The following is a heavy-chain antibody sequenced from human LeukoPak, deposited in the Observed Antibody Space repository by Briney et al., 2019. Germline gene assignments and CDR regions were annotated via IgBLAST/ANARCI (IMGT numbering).Heavy chain of an antibody. D-gene: IGHD6-19*01. CDR1: GGSVSSGNYY. CDR3: ARGPVAVAGRVFDI. J-gene: IGHJ3*02. Sequence: SETLSLTCTVSGGSVSSGNYYWNWIRQPPGTGLEWIGYISYTGSTNYNPSLKSRVTVSVDTSKNQFSLKSSSVTAADTAVYYCARGPVAVAGRVFDIWGQGTMVTVSS. CDR2: ISYTGST. V-gene: IGHV4-61*01.